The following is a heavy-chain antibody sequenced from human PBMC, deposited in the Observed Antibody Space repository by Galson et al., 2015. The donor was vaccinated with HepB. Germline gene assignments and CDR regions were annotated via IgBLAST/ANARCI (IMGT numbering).Heavy chain of an antibody. CDR2: ISGSGIAT. V-gene: IGHV3-23*01. J-gene: IGHJ4*02. CDR1: GFNFNNYA. CDR3: AKSREPRFLEWLGIFDH. D-gene: IGHD3-3*01. Sequence: SLRLSCAASGFNFNNYALSWVRQAPGKGLEWVSGISGSGIATYYADSVKGRFTISRDNSKNALSLQLNSLRVEDTAIYYCAKSREPRFLEWLGIFDHWGQGTLVTVSS.